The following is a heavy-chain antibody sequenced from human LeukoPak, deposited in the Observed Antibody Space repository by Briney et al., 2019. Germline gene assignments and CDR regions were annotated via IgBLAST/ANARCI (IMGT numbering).Heavy chain of an antibody. J-gene: IGHJ5*02. CDR2: IYSDYTT. Sequence: GGSLRLSCAASGFTVNNNYMNWVRQAPGKGLEWVSVIYSDYTTYYADSVKGRFTISRDNSKNTLYLQMNSLRAEDTAVYYCAKGLSISRLYWFDPWGQGTLVTVSS. CDR3: AKGLSISRLYWFDP. V-gene: IGHV3-66*01. CDR1: GFTVNNNY. D-gene: IGHD3-3*02.